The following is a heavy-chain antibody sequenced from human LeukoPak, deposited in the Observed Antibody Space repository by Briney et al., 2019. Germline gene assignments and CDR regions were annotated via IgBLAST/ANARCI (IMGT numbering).Heavy chain of an antibody. CDR1: GYTFTGYY. CDR3: ARDSDYGDYINWFDP. Sequence: GASVKVSCKASGYTFTGYYMHWVRQAPGQGLEWMGWISAYNGNTNYAQKLQGRVTMTTDTSTSTAYMELRSLRSDDTAVYYCARDSDYGDYINWFDPWGQGTLVTVSS. CDR2: ISAYNGNT. D-gene: IGHD4-17*01. J-gene: IGHJ5*02. V-gene: IGHV1-18*04.